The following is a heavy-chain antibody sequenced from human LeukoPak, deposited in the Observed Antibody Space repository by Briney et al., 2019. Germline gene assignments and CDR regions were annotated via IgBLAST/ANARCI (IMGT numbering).Heavy chain of an antibody. V-gene: IGHV4-34*01. D-gene: IGHD3-22*01. J-gene: IGHJ3*02. CDR1: GGSFSGYY. CDR3: AGEVVTEVFDI. CDR2: INHSGST. Sequence: SETLSLTCAVYGGSFSGYYWSWIRQPPGKGLEWIGEINHSGSTNYNPSLKSRVTISVDTSKNQFSLKLSSVTAADTAVYYCAGEVVTEVFDIWGQGTMVAVSS.